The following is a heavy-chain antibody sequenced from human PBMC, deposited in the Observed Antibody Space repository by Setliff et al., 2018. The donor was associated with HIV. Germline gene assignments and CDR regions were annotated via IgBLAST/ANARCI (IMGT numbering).Heavy chain of an antibody. CDR3: ARDTPHIVVVTAPEPGDDAFDI. D-gene: IGHD2-21*02. Sequence: SVKVSCKASGGSFTSYTFSWVRQAPGQGLEWMGRIIPIVTIAHYAEQFVGRVTITADKSTSTTYMELSSLRSEDTAVYYCARDTPHIVVVTAPEPGDDAFDIWGQGTMVTVSS. J-gene: IGHJ3*02. CDR2: IIPIVTIA. CDR1: GGSFTSYT. V-gene: IGHV1-69*04.